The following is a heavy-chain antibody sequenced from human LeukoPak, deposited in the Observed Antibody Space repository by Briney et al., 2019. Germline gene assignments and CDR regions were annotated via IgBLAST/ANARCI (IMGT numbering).Heavy chain of an antibody. CDR2: IYHSGST. CDR1: GGSISSGGYS. V-gene: IGHV4-30-2*01. CDR3: ARGGGRFREFTAFDY. D-gene: IGHD3-10*01. J-gene: IGHJ4*02. Sequence: PSETLSLTCAVSGGSISSGGYSWSWIRQPPGKGLEWIGYIYHSGSTYYNPSLKSRVTISVDRSKNQFSLKLSSVTAADTAVYYCARGGGRFREFTAFDYWGQGTLVTVSS.